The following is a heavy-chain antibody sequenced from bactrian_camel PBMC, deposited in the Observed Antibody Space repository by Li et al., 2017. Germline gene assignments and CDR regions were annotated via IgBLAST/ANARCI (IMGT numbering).Heavy chain of an antibody. CDR3: AAVACPFWVVPGLKTEQYAY. Sequence: QLVESGGGSVQSGGSLKLSCAASGRDFSRCGMGWYCQGSGKERETVVRVSSVGTTHYADSVKGRFAISQDNTKNTVYLQMNILKPEDTGMYYCAAVACPFWVVPGLKTEQYAYWGQGTQVTVS. V-gene: IGHV3S53*01. CDR1: GRDFSRCG. CDR2: VSSVGTT. J-gene: IGHJ4*01. D-gene: IGHD7*01.